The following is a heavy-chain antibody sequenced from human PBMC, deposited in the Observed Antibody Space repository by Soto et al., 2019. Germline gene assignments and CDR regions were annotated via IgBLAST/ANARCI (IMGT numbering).Heavy chain of an antibody. Sequence: QVQLQESGPGLVKPSETLSLTCSVSGVYISSHYWSWIRQPPGKGLEWIGYVYHSGKTDSNPSLKSRFTISMDTSKNQVSLSLTSVTAADTAVYYCARPRGTTPAVWYFDLWGRGTLVTVSS. CDR3: ARPRGTTPAVWYFDL. CDR1: GVYISSHY. V-gene: IGHV4-59*08. D-gene: IGHD1-26*01. J-gene: IGHJ2*01. CDR2: VYHSGKT.